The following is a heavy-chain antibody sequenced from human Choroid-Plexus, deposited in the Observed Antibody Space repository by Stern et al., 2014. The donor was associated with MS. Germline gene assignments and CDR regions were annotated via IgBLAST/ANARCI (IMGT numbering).Heavy chain of an antibody. V-gene: IGHV3-30*18. CDR1: GFTFSNFG. J-gene: IGHJ4*02. Sequence: QVQLPESGGGVAQPGRPLILSCAASGFTFSNFGMHWVRQAPGKGLEWGALISYDGSDKYYADSVKGRFTIFRDNSKNTLYMHMNSLRAEDTAVYYCAKDRQWSTYFFDYWGQGSLVTVSS. CDR3: AKDRQWSTYFFDY. CDR2: ISYDGSDK. D-gene: IGHD2-15*01.